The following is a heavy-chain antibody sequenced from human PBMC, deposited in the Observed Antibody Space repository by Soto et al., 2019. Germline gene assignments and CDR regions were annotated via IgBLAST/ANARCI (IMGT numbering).Heavy chain of an antibody. CDR3: ARAPEYYDFWSGFYYYYMDV. J-gene: IGHJ6*03. CDR1: GFTFMNYS. V-gene: IGHV3-11*01. Sequence: QVQLVESGGGLVKPGGSRRLSCAPSGFTFMNYSMSWIRRAPGKGRGGVSYIISSGSTIYYADSGKGRFTISRDNAKNSLYLQMNSLRAEDTAVYYCARAPEYYDFWSGFYYYYMDVWGKGTTVTVSS. CDR2: IISSGSTI. D-gene: IGHD3-3*01.